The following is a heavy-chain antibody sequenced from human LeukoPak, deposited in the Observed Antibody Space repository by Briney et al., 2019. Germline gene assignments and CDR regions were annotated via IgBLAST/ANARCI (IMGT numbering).Heavy chain of an antibody. V-gene: IGHV4-4*02. CDR3: AKILYGIGDY. D-gene: IGHD1-26*01. CDR1: GGSISSSNW. J-gene: IGHJ4*02. Sequence: PSEILSLTCAVSGGSISSSNWWSWVRQPPGKGLEWIGEIYHSGSTNYNPSLKRRVTISVGKSKNQFSLKLSSVTAADTAVYYCAKILYGIGDYWGQGTLVTVSS. CDR2: IYHSGST.